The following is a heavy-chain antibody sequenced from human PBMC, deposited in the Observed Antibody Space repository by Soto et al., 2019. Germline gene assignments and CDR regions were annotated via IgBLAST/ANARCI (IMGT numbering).Heavy chain of an antibody. CDR1: GGSITTGGYY. D-gene: IGHD2-15*01. Sequence: PSETLSLTCTVSGGSITTGGYYWSWIRQLPGKGLEWIGHRYYSESTYYNPSLKSRVSISLDTSKNQFSLKLSFVTAADTAMYYCARTKCSGGSCYSWYLDYWGQGTPVHVSS. CDR2: RYYSEST. CDR3: ARTKCSGGSCYSWYLDY. J-gene: IGHJ4*02. V-gene: IGHV4-31*03.